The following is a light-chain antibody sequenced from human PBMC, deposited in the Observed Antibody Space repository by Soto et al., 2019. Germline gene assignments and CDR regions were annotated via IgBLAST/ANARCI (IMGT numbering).Light chain of an antibody. V-gene: IGLV2-14*01. Sequence: QSALTQPASVSGSPGQSITISCTGTSSDVGGYNYVSWYQQHPGKAPKLMIYDVTNRPSGVSNRFSGSKSGNTASLTISGLQAEEGADYYCSSYTSSSTPLVFGGGTKLTVL. CDR2: DVT. J-gene: IGLJ3*02. CDR3: SSYTSSSTPLV. CDR1: SSDVGGYNY.